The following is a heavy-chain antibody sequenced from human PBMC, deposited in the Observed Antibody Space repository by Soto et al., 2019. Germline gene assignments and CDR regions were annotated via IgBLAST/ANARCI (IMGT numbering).Heavy chain of an antibody. Sequence: GGSLRLSCAASGFTFSNYAMSWVRQAPAKGLEWVSAISGGGDSTYYADSVKGWFTISRDNSKNTLFLQMNSLRAEDTAVYYCAKEEVTMVRGIFSSWGQGTLVTVAS. CDR1: GFTFSNYA. V-gene: IGHV3-23*01. CDR3: AKEEVTMVRGIFSS. D-gene: IGHD3-10*01. J-gene: IGHJ4*02. CDR2: ISGGGDST.